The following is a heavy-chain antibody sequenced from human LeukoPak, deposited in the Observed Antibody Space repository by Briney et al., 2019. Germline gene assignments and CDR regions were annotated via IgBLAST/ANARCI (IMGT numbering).Heavy chain of an antibody. Sequence: GGSLRLSCAASGFTFSSYGMHWVRQAPGKGLEWVGVVSYDGSNKYYADSVKGRFTISRDNSKNTLYLQMNSLRAEDTAVYYCARSGGVTTTLGYWGQGTLVTVSS. CDR2: VSYDGSNK. CDR3: ARSGGVTTTLGY. D-gene: IGHD4-17*01. J-gene: IGHJ4*02. V-gene: IGHV3-30*03. CDR1: GFTFSSYG.